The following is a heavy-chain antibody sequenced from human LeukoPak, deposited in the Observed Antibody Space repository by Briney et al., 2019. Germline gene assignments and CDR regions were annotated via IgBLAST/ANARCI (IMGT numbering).Heavy chain of an antibody. CDR3: AKSTTVTTQQRGYFDY. V-gene: IGHV3-30*18. CDR2: ISYDGSNK. CDR1: GFAFSSYG. D-gene: IGHD4-11*01. Sequence: GGSLRLSCAASGFAFSSYGMHWVRQAPGKGLEWVAVISYDGSNKYFADSVKGRFTISRDNPKNTLYLQMNSLRAEDTAVYYCAKSTTVTTQQRGYFDYWGQGTLVTVSS. J-gene: IGHJ4*02.